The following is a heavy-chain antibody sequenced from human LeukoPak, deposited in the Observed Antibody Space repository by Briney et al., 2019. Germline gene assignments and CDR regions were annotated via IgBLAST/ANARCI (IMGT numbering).Heavy chain of an antibody. D-gene: IGHD2-15*01. Sequence: ASVKVSCKASGYTFTGYYMHWVRQAPGQGLEWMGWINPNSGGTNYAQKFQGRVTMTRDTSISTAYMELSRLRSDDTAVYYCARGAEIVVVAATVVYNWFDPWSQGTLVTVSS. CDR1: GYTFTGYY. J-gene: IGHJ5*02. CDR3: ARGAEIVVVAATVVYNWFDP. CDR2: INPNSGGT. V-gene: IGHV1-2*02.